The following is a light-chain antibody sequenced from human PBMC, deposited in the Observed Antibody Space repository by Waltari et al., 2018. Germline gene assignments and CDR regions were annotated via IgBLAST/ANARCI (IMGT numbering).Light chain of an antibody. J-gene: IGLJ2*01. CDR1: SSDVGGYNY. CDR2: DVS. CDR3: CSYAGSYTHVV. Sequence: QSALTQPRSVSGSPGPSVTISCTGTSSDVGGYNYVSWYSQHPSKAPKLMIYDVSKRAAVFPVRFSGSKSGIAASLTIPGLQAEQEADYFCCSYAGSYTHVVVDGGTKLTVL. V-gene: IGLV2-11*01.